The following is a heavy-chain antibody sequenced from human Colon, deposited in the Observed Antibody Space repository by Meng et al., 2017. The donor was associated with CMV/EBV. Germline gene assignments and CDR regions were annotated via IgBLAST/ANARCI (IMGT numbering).Heavy chain of an antibody. CDR1: GFSFNSYA. CDR2: ISFDATIK. CDR3: VRGYGTTSSYYTPAY. V-gene: IGHV3-30*03. Sequence: GESLKISCSASGFSFNSYAMHWVRQAPGKGLECVTIISFDATIKYYAASVQGRFSVSRDNSNSTHYLEMRDLRAEDTAVYYCVRGYGTTSSYYTPAYWGRGTLVTVSS. D-gene: IGHD2-8*01. J-gene: IGHJ4*02.